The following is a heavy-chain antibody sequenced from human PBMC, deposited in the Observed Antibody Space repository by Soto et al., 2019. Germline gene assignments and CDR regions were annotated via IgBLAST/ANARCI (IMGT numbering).Heavy chain of an antibody. CDR3: TKRGTYHWYSS. CDR1: GFTFSSHV. Sequence: GSLRLSCAASGFTFSSHVMTWVRQAPGEGLEWVSGITATGGTTYYADSVKGRFIISRDNSKNTLYLLMNSLRVADTAVYYCTKRGTYHWYSSWGRGTLVTVSS. D-gene: IGHD1-1*01. J-gene: IGHJ5*01. CDR2: ITATGGTT. V-gene: IGHV3-23*01.